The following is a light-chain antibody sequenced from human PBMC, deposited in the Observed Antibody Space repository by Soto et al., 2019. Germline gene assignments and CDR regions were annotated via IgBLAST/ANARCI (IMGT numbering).Light chain of an antibody. Sequence: DIQMTQSPSTLSASVGDRATVTCRASQYISSWLAWYQQTPGKAPKLLIYKASSLESGVPARFSGSGSGTQFSLTISNLKPDDFATYYCQLYKSQRTFGQGTKVEMK. CDR2: KAS. V-gene: IGKV1-5*03. CDR1: QYISSW. J-gene: IGKJ1*01. CDR3: QLYKSQRT.